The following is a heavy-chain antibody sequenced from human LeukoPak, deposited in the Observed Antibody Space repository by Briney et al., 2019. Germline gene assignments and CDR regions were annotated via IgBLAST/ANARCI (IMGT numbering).Heavy chain of an antibody. CDR2: INPSGGST. Sequence: ASVEVSCKASGYTFTGYYMHWVRQAPGQGLEWMGIINPSGGSTNYAQKSQGRVTMTRDTSTSTVYMELSGLRSEDTAVYYCARAVGIVVVVVATLDYWGQGTLVTVSS. D-gene: IGHD2-15*01. CDR1: GYTFTGYY. J-gene: IGHJ4*02. CDR3: ARAVGIVVVVVATLDY. V-gene: IGHV1-46*01.